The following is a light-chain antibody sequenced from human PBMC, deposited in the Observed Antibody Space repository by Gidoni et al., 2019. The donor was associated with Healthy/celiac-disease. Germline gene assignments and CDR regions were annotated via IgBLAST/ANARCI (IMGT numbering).Light chain of an antibody. J-gene: IGKJ1*01. V-gene: IGKV3-15*01. Sequence: IVMTQSPATPSVSPGERATLSCRASQSLSSNLAWYQQKPGQAPRLLIYGASTRATGIPARFSGSGSGTEFTLTISSLQSEDFAVYYCQQYNNWPTWTFGQGTKVEIK. CDR1: QSLSSN. CDR3: QQYNNWPTWT. CDR2: GAS.